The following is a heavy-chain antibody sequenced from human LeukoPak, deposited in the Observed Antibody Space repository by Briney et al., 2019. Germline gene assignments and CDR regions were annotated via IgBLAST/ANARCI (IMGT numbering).Heavy chain of an antibody. CDR1: GGSISSGSYY. CDR3: ARGSHRDWFDY. V-gene: IGHV4-61*02. CDR2: IYTSGST. D-gene: IGHD3-9*01. Sequence: SETLSLTCTVSGGSISSGSYYWSWIRPPAGKGLEWVGRIYTSGSTNYNPSLKSRVTISVDTSKNQFSLQLSSVTAADTAVYYCARGSHRDWFDYWGQGTLVTVSS. J-gene: IGHJ4*02.